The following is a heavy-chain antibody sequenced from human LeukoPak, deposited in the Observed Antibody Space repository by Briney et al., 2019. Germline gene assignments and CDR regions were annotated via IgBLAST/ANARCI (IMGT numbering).Heavy chain of an antibody. CDR1: GYTFTSYD. Sequence: GASVTVSCTASGYTFTSYDFNWVRQATGQRPEWMGWMSPNGGDTGYAQKFQDRVTMTRNTSISTAYMELSSLRSDDTAVYYCARGPPNWGYDYWGPGTLDTVSS. D-gene: IGHD7-27*01. CDR2: MSPNGGDT. CDR3: ARGPPNWGYDY. J-gene: IGHJ4*02. V-gene: IGHV1-8*01.